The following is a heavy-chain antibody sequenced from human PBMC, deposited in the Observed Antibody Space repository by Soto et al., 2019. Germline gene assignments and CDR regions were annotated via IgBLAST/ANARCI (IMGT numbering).Heavy chain of an antibody. CDR1: GFAFSSYS. V-gene: IGHV3-48*01. CDR2: IVSSSSTI. Sequence: GGSLRLSCAASGFAFSSYSMNWVRQAPGKGLEWVSYIVSSSSTIYYADSVKGRFTISRDNAKNSLYLQMNSLRAEDTAVYYCARRVEEVGYCSGGSCYSSTYYYMDVWGKGTTVTVSS. J-gene: IGHJ6*03. D-gene: IGHD2-15*01. CDR3: ARRVEEVGYCSGGSCYSSTYYYMDV.